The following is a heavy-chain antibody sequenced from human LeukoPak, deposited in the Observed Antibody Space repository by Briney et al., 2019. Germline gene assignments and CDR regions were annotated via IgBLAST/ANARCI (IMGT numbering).Heavy chain of an antibody. Sequence: GGSLRLSCAASGFSFRTHWMSWVRQAPGKGLEWVASINQDGRKKFYVDSVEGRFTISRDDAKTSLFLQMNSLRVEDTAVYYCAKWMGRDSWGQGTLVTVSS. CDR2: INQDGRKK. J-gene: IGHJ4*02. CDR3: AKWMGRDS. D-gene: IGHD6-19*01. V-gene: IGHV3-7*02. CDR1: GFSFRTHW.